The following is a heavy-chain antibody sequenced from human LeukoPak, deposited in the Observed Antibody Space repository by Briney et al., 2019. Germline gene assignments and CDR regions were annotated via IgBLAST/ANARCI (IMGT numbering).Heavy chain of an antibody. CDR3: ARDVYSSSSLDY. CDR1: EFTFSRYW. Sequence: GGFLRLSCAASEFTFSRYWMSWVRQAPGKGLEWVANIKQDGSEKYYVDSVKGRFTISRDNAKNSLYLQMNSLRVEDTAVYHCARDVYSSSSLDYWGQGILVTVSS. D-gene: IGHD6-6*01. J-gene: IGHJ4*02. V-gene: IGHV3-7*05. CDR2: IKQDGSEK.